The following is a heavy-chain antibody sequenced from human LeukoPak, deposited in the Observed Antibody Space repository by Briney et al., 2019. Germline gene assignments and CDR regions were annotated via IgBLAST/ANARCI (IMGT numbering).Heavy chain of an antibody. D-gene: IGHD2-2*01. V-gene: IGHV3-48*01. J-gene: IGHJ6*03. Sequence: GGSLRLSCAASGFTFSSYSMNWVRQAPGKGLEWVSYISSSSSTIYYADSVKGRFTISRDNAKNSLYLQMNSLRAEDTAVYYCAREDIVVVPAAMYYYMDVWGKGTTVTVSS. CDR3: AREDIVVVPAAMYYYMDV. CDR1: GFTFSSYS. CDR2: ISSSSSTI.